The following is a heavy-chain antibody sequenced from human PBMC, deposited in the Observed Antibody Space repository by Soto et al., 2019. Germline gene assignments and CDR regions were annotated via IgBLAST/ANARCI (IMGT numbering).Heavy chain of an antibody. V-gene: IGHV4-39*01. D-gene: IGHD6-13*01. CDR3: ARRSAAADAFDI. Sequence: SETLSLTCTVSGGSISSSSYYWGWIRQPPGKGLEWIGSIYYSGSTYYNPSLKSRVTISVDTSKNQFSLKLSPVTAADTAVYYCARRSAAADAFDIWGQGTMVTVSS. CDR2: IYYSGST. J-gene: IGHJ3*02. CDR1: GGSISSSSYY.